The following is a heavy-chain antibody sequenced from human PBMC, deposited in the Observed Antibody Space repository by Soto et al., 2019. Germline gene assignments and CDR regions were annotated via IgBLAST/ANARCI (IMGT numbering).Heavy chain of an antibody. CDR3: ARDRRLGATTQGDAFDI. J-gene: IGHJ3*02. Sequence: SVKVSCKASGGTFSSYAISWVRQAPGQGLEWMGGIIPIFGTANYAQRFQGRVTITADKSTSTAYMELSSLRSEDTAVYYCARDRRLGATTQGDAFDIWGQGTMVTVSS. D-gene: IGHD6-25*01. CDR1: GGTFSSYA. V-gene: IGHV1-69*06. CDR2: IIPIFGTA.